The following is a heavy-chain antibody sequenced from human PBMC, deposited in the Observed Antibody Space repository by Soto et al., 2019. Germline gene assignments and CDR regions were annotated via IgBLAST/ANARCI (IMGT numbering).Heavy chain of an antibody. D-gene: IGHD2-2*01. CDR3: ARRVHRTRGYFDY. J-gene: IGHJ4*02. Sequence: SETLSLTCTVSGGSISSYYWSWIRQPPGKGLEWIGYIYYSGSTNYNPSLKSRVTISVDTSKNQFSLKLSSVTAADTAVYYCARRVHRTRGYFDYWGQGTLVTVSS. V-gene: IGHV4-59*08. CDR1: GGSISSYY. CDR2: IYYSGST.